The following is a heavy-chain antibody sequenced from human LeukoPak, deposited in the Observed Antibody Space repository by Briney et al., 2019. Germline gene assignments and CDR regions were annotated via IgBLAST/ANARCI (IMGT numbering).Heavy chain of an antibody. D-gene: IGHD6-19*01. CDR1: GGSIRSSSYY. Sequence: SETLSLTCTVSGGSIRSSSYYWGWIRLPPGKGLEWLGSIYYSESTYYNASLKSRGTISVDTSKNQFSLKLNSVTAADTAVYFCARQVVAVAGTGYFDYGGQGTLVTVSS. J-gene: IGHJ4*02. CDR3: ARQVVAVAGTGYFDY. V-gene: IGHV4-39*01. CDR2: IYYSEST.